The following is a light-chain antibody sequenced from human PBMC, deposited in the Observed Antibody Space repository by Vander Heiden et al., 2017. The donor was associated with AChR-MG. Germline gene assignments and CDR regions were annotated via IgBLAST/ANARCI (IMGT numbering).Light chain of an antibody. CDR1: QTVVRN. Sequence: ELVITQSPATLSLSPGERATLSCRASQTVVRNLAWYQQKPGQAPKLLVYGASTRATDVPARFSGSRYGTDFTLTISSRQTEDFAVYFCLEYKSWPLYTFGQGTKLDIK. CDR2: GAS. V-gene: IGKV3-15*01. CDR3: LEYKSWPLYT. J-gene: IGKJ2*01.